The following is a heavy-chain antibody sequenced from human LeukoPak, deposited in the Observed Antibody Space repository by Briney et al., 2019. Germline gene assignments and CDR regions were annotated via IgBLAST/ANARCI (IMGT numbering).Heavy chain of an antibody. CDR1: GFTFSIYW. CDR3: ARDNHHGEGEPFDI. V-gene: IGHV3-74*01. Sequence: ARSLRLACAASGFTFSIYWMHWVRQAPGKWLVWVSCINSDGSSTSYADPVKGRFTISRDNAKNTLYLQMNSLRAEDTAVYYCARDNHHGEGEPFDIWGQGTMVTVSS. J-gene: IGHJ3*02. CDR2: INSDGSST. D-gene: IGHD3-10*01.